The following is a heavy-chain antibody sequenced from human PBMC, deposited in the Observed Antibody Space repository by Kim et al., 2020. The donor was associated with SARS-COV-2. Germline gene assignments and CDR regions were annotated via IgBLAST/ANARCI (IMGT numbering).Heavy chain of an antibody. Sequence: TNYDPSLKILVTISVDTSKNQFSLKLSSVTAADTAVYYCARHLPSNRFDPWGQGTLVTVSS. CDR3: ARHLPSNRFDP. V-gene: IGHV4-59*08. J-gene: IGHJ5*02. CDR2: T.